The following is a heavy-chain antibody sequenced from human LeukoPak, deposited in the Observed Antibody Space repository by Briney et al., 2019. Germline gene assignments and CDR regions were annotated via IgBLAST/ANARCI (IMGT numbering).Heavy chain of an antibody. CDR3: ARVEVPRDINDWYFDL. V-gene: IGHV4-38-2*02. D-gene: IGHD2-15*01. CDR2: LYHSGTT. CDR1: GYSIAHGFF. J-gene: IGHJ2*01. Sequence: SETLSLTCTVSGYSIAHGFFWAWIRQPPGGGLEWIGSLYHSGTTYYNTSLKSRISTSVDTSKNQFSLKLRLVTAADTAAYYCARVEVPRDINDWYFDLWGRGNLVTVSS.